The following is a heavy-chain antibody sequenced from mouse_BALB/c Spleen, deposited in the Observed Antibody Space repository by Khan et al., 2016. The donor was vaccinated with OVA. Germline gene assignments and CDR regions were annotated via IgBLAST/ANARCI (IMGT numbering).Heavy chain of an antibody. CDR3: ARSNGNYWFAY. J-gene: IGHJ3*01. CDR2: INTYIGEP. V-gene: IGHV9-3-1*01. Sequence: QIQLVQSGPELKKPGETVKISCKASGYTFTNYGMNWVKQAPGQGLKWMGWINTYIGEPTYADDFKGRFAFSLETSASTAYLQINNLKNEDTATYFCARSNGNYWFAYWGQGPLVTVSA. CDR1: GYTFTNYG. D-gene: IGHD2-1*01.